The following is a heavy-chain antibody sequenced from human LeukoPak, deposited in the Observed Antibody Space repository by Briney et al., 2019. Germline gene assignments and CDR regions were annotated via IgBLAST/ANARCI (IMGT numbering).Heavy chain of an antibody. J-gene: IGHJ6*02. D-gene: IGHD4-17*01. CDR2: ISSSSSYI. Sequence: GGSLRLSCAASGFTFSSYSMNWVRQAPGKGLEWVSSISSSSSYIYYADSVKGRFTISRDNAKNSLYLQMNSLRAEDTAVYYCARGDGDFPYYYYGMDVWGQGTTVTVSS. CDR1: GFTFSSYS. V-gene: IGHV3-21*01. CDR3: ARGDGDFPYYYYGMDV.